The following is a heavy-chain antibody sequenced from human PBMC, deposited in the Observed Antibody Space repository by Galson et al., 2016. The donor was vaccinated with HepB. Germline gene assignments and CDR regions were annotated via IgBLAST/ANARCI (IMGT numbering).Heavy chain of an antibody. CDR1: GGSINSGVHY. D-gene: IGHD6-19*01. J-gene: IGHJ4*02. V-gene: IGHV4-31*03. Sequence: TLSLTCSVSGGSINSGVHYWSWIRQHPGKGLEWIGYIYYSGSTYYNPSLKSRVTISVDTSKNQFSLNLSSVTAADTAVYDCARKLMRSSGSFDYWGQGTLVTVSS. CDR2: IYYSGST. CDR3: ARKLMRSSGSFDY.